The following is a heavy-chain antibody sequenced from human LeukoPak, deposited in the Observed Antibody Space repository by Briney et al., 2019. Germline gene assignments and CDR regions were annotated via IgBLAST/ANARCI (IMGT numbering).Heavy chain of an antibody. CDR2: IYHSGST. D-gene: IGHD3-10*01. Sequence: SETLSLTCAVSGGSISSGGYSWSWIRQPPGKGLEWIGYIYHSGSTYYNPSLKSRVTISVDRSKNQFSLKLSSVTAADTAVYYCARGPRRSGFRAVDYWGQGTLVTVSS. CDR1: GGSISSGGYS. CDR3: ARGPRRSGFRAVDY. J-gene: IGHJ4*02. V-gene: IGHV4-30-2*01.